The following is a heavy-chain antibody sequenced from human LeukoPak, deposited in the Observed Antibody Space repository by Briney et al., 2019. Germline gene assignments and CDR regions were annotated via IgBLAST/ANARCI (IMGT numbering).Heavy chain of an antibody. J-gene: IGHJ4*02. V-gene: IGHV4-59*12. CDR1: GGSISSYY. CDR2: IYYSGST. CDR3: ARALNVDIVATTKGNYFDY. Sequence: SETLSLTCTVSGGSISSYYWSWIRQPPGKGLEWIGYIYYSGSTYYNPSLKSRVTISVDTSKNQFSLKLSSVTAADTAVYYCARALNVDIVATTKGNYFDYWGQGTLVTVSS. D-gene: IGHD5-12*01.